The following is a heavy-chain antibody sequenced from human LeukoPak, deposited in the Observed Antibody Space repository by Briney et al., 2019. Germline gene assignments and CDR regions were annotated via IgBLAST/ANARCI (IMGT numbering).Heavy chain of an antibody. CDR1: GFTVSSNY. V-gene: IGHV3-53*01. Sequence: GGSLTLSCAPSGFTVSSNYMSWVRQAPRKGLAWVSVIYSGGSTYYADSVKGRFTISRDNSKNTLYLQMNSLRAEDTAVYYCARAVAGTLDYWGQGTLVTVSS. J-gene: IGHJ4*02. CDR2: IYSGGST. D-gene: IGHD6-19*01. CDR3: ARAVAGTLDY.